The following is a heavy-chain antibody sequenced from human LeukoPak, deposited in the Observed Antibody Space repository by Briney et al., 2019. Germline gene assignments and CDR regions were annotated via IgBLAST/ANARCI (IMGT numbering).Heavy chain of an antibody. CDR2: IKSKTDGGTT. Sequence: GGSLRLSCAASGFTFSNAWMSWVRQAPGKGLEWVGRIKSKTDGGTTDYAAPVKGRFTISRDDSKNTLYLQMNSLKTEDTAVYYCAKGGLGFGVDYFDYWGQGTLVTVSS. CDR1: GFTFSNAW. D-gene: IGHD3-10*01. V-gene: IGHV3-15*01. CDR3: AKGGLGFGVDYFDY. J-gene: IGHJ4*02.